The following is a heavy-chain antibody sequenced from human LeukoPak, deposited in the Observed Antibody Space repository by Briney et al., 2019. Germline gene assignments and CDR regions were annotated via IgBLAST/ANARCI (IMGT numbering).Heavy chain of an antibody. Sequence: SVKVSCKASGGTFSSYAISWVRQAPGQGLEWMGRIIPIFGTANYAQKFQGRVTITTDESTSTAYMELSSLRSEDTAVYYCATSPEVYGTYYFDYWGQGTLVTVSS. D-gene: IGHD2-8*01. V-gene: IGHV1-69*05. CDR3: ATSPEVYGTYYFDY. CDR2: IIPIFGTA. CDR1: GGTFSSYA. J-gene: IGHJ4*02.